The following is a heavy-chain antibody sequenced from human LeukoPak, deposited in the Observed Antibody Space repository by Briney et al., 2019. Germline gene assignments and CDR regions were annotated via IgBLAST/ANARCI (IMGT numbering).Heavy chain of an antibody. CDR3: ARDRYYYDSSGYYRLDY. CDR1: GYSISSGYY. CDR2: IYHSGST. J-gene: IGHJ4*02. D-gene: IGHD3-22*01. V-gene: IGHV4-38-2*02. Sequence: SETLSLTCTVSGYSISSGYYWGWIRQPPGKGLEWIGSIYHSGSTYYNPSLKSRVTISVDTSKNQFSLKLSSVTAADTAVYYCARDRYYYDSSGYYRLDYWGQGTLVTVSP.